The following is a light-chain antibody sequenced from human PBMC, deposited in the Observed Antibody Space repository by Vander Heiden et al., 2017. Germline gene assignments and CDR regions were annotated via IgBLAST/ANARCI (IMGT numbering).Light chain of an antibody. V-gene: IGLV2-8*01. J-gene: IGLJ2*01. Sequence: QSALTQPPSASGSPGQSVTVSCTGTSSDVGGYKYVSWYQQHPGKAPKLMIYEVTKRPSGVPDRFSGSKSGNTASLTVSGLQAKDEADYYCISYAGSNNLVFGGGTKLTVL. CDR1: SSDVGGYKY. CDR3: ISYAGSNNLV. CDR2: EVT.